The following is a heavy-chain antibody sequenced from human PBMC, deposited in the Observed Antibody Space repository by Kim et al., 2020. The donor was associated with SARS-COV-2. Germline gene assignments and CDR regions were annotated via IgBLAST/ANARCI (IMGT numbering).Heavy chain of an antibody. J-gene: IGHJ4*02. CDR1: GFTFSSYW. CDR3: AREGSIAAPAYFDY. CDR2: IKQDGSEK. D-gene: IGHD6-6*01. Sequence: GGSLRLSCAASGFTFSSYWMSWVRQAPGKGLEWVANIKQDGSEKYYVDSVKGRFTISRDNAKNSLYLQMNSLRAEDTAVYYCAREGSIAAPAYFDYWGQGTLVTVSS. V-gene: IGHV3-7*03.